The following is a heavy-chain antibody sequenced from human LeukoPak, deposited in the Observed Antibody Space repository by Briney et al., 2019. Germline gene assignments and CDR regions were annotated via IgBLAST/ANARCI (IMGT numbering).Heavy chain of an antibody. J-gene: IGHJ4*02. Sequence: SPSETLSLTCSVSAGSISTPYWHWIRQSPGKRLEWIGFVFYGGITNYNPSLKSRVTISLDTSKNQFSLKLTSVTAADTAVYYCASGTVFGVITPQYFHYWGQGTRVTVSS. CDR2: VFYGGIT. CDR1: AGSISTPY. D-gene: IGHD3-3*01. V-gene: IGHV4-59*11. CDR3: ASGTVFGVITPQYFHY.